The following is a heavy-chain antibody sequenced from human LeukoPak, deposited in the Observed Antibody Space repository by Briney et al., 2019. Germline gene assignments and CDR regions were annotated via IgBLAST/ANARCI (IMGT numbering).Heavy chain of an antibody. V-gene: IGHV4-39*01. D-gene: IGHD6-19*01. CDR2: IYYSGST. CDR3: GRHPRGIGSGWYFGAFDI. Sequence: SETLSLTCTVSGGSISSSSYYWGWIRQPPGKGLEWIGSIYYSGSTYYNPSLKSRVTISVDTSKNQFSLKLSSVTAADTAVYYCGRHPRGIGSGWYFGAFDIWGQGTMVTVSS. CDR1: GGSISSSSYY. J-gene: IGHJ3*02.